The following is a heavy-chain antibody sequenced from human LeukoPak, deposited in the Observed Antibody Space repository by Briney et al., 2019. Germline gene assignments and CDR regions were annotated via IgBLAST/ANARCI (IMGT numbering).Heavy chain of an antibody. Sequence: ASVKVSCKASGGTYSSYTISWVRQAPGQGLEWMGRIIPILGIANYAQKFQGRVTITANKFPSTAYMELSSLRSEDTAVYYCARCSGGSLDYWGQGTLVTVSS. J-gene: IGHJ4*02. CDR3: ARCSGGSLDY. V-gene: IGHV1-69*02. CDR2: IIPILGIA. CDR1: GGTYSSYT. D-gene: IGHD2-15*01.